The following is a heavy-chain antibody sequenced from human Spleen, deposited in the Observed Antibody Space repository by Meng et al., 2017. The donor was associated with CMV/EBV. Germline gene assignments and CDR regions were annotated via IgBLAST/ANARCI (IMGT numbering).Heavy chain of an antibody. CDR3: AREFSGFGY. CDR2: IKQDGSEK. CDR1: GFTFSSYW. D-gene: IGHD3-22*01. V-gene: IGHV3-7*01. Sequence: GESLKISCAASGFTFSSYWMSWVRQAAGKGLEWVDNIKQDGSEKYYVGSVKGRFSIFRDNANKSLYLQMNSLRFEDTAVYYCAREFSGFGYWGQGTAVTVSS. J-gene: IGHJ4*02.